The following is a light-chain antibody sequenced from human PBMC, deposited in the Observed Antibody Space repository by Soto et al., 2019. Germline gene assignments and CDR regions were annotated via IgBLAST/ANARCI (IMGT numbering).Light chain of an antibody. CDR3: TSYAGTYSFFYV. Sequence: QSVLTQPPSASGSPGQSVTISCTGTSSDVGAYNYVSWYQQLPGKAPKLIIYEVSTQPSGVPDRFSGSKSGNTASLTVSGLQAEDEADYYCTSYAGTYSFFYVFGTGTKLTVL. CDR2: EVS. CDR1: SSDVGAYNY. J-gene: IGLJ1*01. V-gene: IGLV2-8*01.